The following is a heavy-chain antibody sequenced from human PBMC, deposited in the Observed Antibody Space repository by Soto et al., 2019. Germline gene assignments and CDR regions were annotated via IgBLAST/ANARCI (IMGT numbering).Heavy chain of an antibody. D-gene: IGHD2-15*01. CDR3: ARDRFDIVVVVAATHDAFDI. V-gene: IGHV1-69*04. J-gene: IGHJ3*02. CDR2: IIPILGIA. CDR1: GGTFSSYT. Sequence: ASVKVSCKASGGTFSSYTISWVRQAPGQGLEWMGRIIPILGIANYAQKIQGRVTITADKSTSTAYMELSSLRSEDTAVYYCARDRFDIVVVVAATHDAFDIWGQGTMVTVSS.